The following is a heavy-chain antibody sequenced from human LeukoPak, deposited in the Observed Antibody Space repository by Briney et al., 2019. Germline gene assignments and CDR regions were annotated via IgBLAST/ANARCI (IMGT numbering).Heavy chain of an antibody. Sequence: HSGGSLRLSCAASGFTVSSNYMSWVRQAPGKGLEWVSVIYSGGSTSYADSVKGRFTISRDNSKNTLYLQMNSLRAEDTAVYYCARQLVTPRLLGYWGQGTLVTVSS. CDR1: GFTVSSNY. CDR2: IYSGGST. J-gene: IGHJ4*02. V-gene: IGHV3-66*04. D-gene: IGHD2-21*02. CDR3: ARQLVTPRLLGY.